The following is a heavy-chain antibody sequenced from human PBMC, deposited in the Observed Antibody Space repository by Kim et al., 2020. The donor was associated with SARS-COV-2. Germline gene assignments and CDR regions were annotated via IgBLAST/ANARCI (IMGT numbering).Heavy chain of an antibody. CDR3: AKDKWDYSAMYV. Sequence: GGSLRLSCAASGFAFSSNAMGWVRQAPGKGLEWVSSISGTGNDLYYADSVRGRFTISRDIGKNTLYLQMNSLRTEDTALYYCAKDKWDYSAMYVWGQGTTVTVTS. CDR1: GFAFSSNA. CDR2: ISGTGNDL. V-gene: IGHV3-23*01. D-gene: IGHD2-8*01. J-gene: IGHJ6*02.